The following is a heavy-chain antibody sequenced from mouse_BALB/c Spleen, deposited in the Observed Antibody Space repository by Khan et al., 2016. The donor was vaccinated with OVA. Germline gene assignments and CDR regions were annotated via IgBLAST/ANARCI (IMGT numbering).Heavy chain of an antibody. D-gene: IGHD3-1*01. CDR1: GFSLTDYG. CDR2: IWGGGST. V-gene: IGHV2-6-5*01. Sequence: QVQLKESGPGLVAPSQSLSITCTVSGFSLTDYGVSWIRQPPGKGLEWLGVIWGGGSTYYNSALKSRLRICKDNSKSQVFLKMNSLQTDDTAMYYCAKGLWSYYFALDYWGQGTSVTVSS. CDR3: AKGLWSYYFALDY. J-gene: IGHJ4*01.